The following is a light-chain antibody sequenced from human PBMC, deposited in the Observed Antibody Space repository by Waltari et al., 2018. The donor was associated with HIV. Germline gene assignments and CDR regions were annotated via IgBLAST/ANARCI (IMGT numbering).Light chain of an antibody. Sequence: DIVMTQSPAILSVSPGDRVTLSCRASQSVGSNLAWYQQKLGQPPRLLIYDAATRAAEIPVRFSGSGYGTEFTLTIDSLQSEDFATYYCQQYNIRPRGNTFGQGTKLQIK. CDR2: DAA. J-gene: IGKJ2*01. CDR1: QSVGSN. V-gene: IGKV3-15*01. CDR3: QQYNIRPRGNT.